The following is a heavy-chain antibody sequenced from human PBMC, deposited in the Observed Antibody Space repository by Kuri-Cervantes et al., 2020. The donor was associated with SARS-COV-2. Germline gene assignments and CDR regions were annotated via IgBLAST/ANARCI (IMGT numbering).Heavy chain of an antibody. CDR3: ARALYGGRLDYSPTSGYYYEGMDV. Sequence: GESLKISCAAPGFTFSSCAMHWVRLAPGKGLEWVAVIWSDGINKYYADSAEGRFTISRDNSKNTLYLQMNSLRAEDTAVYFCARALYGGRLDYSPTSGYYYEGMDVWGQGTMVTVSS. CDR1: GFTFSSCA. CDR2: IWSDGINK. J-gene: IGHJ6*02. V-gene: IGHV3-33*08. D-gene: IGHD3-9*01.